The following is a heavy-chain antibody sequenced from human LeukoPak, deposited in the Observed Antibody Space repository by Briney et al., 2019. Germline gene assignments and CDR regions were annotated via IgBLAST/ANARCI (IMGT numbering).Heavy chain of an antibody. Sequence: GGSLRLSCAASGFTLRNYVMNWVRQAPGKGLEWISGISSDAKHTYYADAVKGRFTISRDTSKNTLHMQMNSLRPDDTAVYYCARDLPNGFFDYWGQGTLVTVSS. D-gene: IGHD1-1*01. CDR2: ISSDAKHT. CDR1: GFTLRNYV. J-gene: IGHJ4*02. V-gene: IGHV3-23*01. CDR3: ARDLPNGFFDY.